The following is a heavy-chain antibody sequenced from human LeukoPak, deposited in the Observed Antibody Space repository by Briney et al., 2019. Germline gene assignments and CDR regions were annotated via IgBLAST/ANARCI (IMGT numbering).Heavy chain of an antibody. D-gene: IGHD5-12*01. CDR3: ARERRRYDPHY. CDR2: IIPILGIA. CDR1: GGTFSSYA. J-gene: IGHJ4*02. V-gene: IGHV1-69*04. Sequence: SVKVSCKASGGTFSSYAISWVRQAPGRGLEWMGRIIPILGIANYAQKFQGRVTITADKSTSTAYMELSSLRSEDTAVYYCARERRRYDPHYWGQGTLVTVSS.